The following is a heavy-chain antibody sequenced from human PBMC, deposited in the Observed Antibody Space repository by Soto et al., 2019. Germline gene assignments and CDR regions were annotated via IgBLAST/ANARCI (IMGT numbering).Heavy chain of an antibody. J-gene: IGHJ4*02. V-gene: IGHV1-46*03. CDR1: GYSVTSYY. Sequence: QVQLVQSGAEVRKPGASVKVSCKASGYSVTSYYIHWVRQAPGQGLEWMGIVNPSGDATTYAQRFQGRVTMTRDTSTNTSYMGLSRLTSDDTAISFCAALEPWFGEPWRGQYFEFWGQGPLVTVSS. CDR2: VNPSGDAT. D-gene: IGHD3-10*01. CDR3: AALEPWFGEPWRGQYFEF.